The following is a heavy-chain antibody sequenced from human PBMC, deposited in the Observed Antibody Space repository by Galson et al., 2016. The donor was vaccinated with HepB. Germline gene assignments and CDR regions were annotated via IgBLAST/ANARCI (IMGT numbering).Heavy chain of an antibody. V-gene: IGHV3-53*01. Sequence: SLRLSCAASGFTVSNNYMSWVRQAPGKGLQWVSLIYSGGDTDYADSVKGRFTISRDNSKNTLYLQMSSLRAEDTAVYYCTKEGLKSYAQLWGQGTLVTVSS. CDR1: GFTVSNNY. CDR2: IYSGGDT. D-gene: IGHD1-26*01. CDR3: TKEGLKSYAQL. J-gene: IGHJ4*02.